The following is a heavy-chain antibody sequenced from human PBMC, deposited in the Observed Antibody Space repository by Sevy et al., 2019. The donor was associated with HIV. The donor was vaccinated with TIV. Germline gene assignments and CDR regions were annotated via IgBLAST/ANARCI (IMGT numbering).Heavy chain of an antibody. CDR3: ARYPIVVVPAAEYYFDY. V-gene: IGHV5-51*01. D-gene: IGHD2-2*01. CDR1: GYTFSNYW. CDR2: IYPGDSDT. Sequence: GESLKISCKGSGYTFSNYWIGWVRQMPGKGLEWMGVIYPGDSDTRYSPSFQGQVNISAVKSSSTAYLQLSSLKTSDTAIYYCARYPIVVVPAAEYYFDYWGQGTLVTVSS. J-gene: IGHJ4*02.